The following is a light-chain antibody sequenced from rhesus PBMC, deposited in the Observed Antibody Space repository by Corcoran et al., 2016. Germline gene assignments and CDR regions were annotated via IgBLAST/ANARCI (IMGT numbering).Light chain of an antibody. Sequence: DIQMTQSPSSLSASVGDRVTITCRASQGINNYLSWYQPQPGKAPKTLIYYASSLETGLPSRFSGSRSGTDYTPTISSLQPEDIATYYGQQYNNSPYSFGQGTKVEIK. J-gene: IGKJ2*01. CDR1: QGINNY. CDR3: QQYNNSPYS. CDR2: YAS. V-gene: IGKV1-66*01.